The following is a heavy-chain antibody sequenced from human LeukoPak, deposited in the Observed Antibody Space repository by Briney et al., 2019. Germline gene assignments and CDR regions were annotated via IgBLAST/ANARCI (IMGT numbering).Heavy chain of an antibody. Sequence: SQTLSLTCTVSGDSISSGDYYWSWIRQPAGKGLEWIGRISSSGSTNYNPSLKSRVTISVDTSKNQFSLKLSSVTAADTAVYYCARSGAVARKEVWFDPWGQGTLVTVSS. CDR2: ISSSGST. D-gene: IGHD6-19*01. V-gene: IGHV4-61*02. J-gene: IGHJ5*02. CDR1: GDSISSGDYY. CDR3: ARSGAVARKEVWFDP.